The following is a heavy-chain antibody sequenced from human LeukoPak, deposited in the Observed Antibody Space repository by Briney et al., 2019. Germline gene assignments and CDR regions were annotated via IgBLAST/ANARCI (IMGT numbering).Heavy chain of an antibody. J-gene: IGHJ3*02. CDR3: ARGPVGGATYYDGDAFDI. D-gene: IGHD1-26*01. Sequence: PSETLSLTCTVSGDSISSGDYYWSWIRQSPGKGLEWIGYIYYSGSTNYNPSLKSRVTISVDTSKNQFSLKLSSVTAVDAAVYYCARGPVGGATYYDGDAFDIWGQGTMVTVSS. CDR1: GDSISSGDYY. V-gene: IGHV4-61*08. CDR2: IYYSGST.